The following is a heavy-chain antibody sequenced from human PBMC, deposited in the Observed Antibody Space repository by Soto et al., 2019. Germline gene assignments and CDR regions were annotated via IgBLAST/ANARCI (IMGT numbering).Heavy chain of an antibody. CDR3: ARDWMVYAARYYYYGMDV. D-gene: IGHD2-8*01. J-gene: IGHJ6*02. Sequence: QVQLVQSGAEVKKPGASVKVSCKASGYTFTSYGISWVRQAPGQGLKWMGWISAYNGNTNYAQKLQGRVTMTTDTSTSTAFMELRSLRSDDTAVYYCARDWMVYAARYYYYGMDVWGQGTTVTVSS. CDR1: GYTFTSYG. V-gene: IGHV1-18*01. CDR2: ISAYNGNT.